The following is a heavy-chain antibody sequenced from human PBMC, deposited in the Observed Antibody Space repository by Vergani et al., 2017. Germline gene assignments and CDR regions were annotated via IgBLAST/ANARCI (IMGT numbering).Heavy chain of an antibody. D-gene: IGHD5-12*01. CDR1: GFTFSSYA. CDR2: ISYDGSNK. CDR3: AREPMDGYDPFDY. Sequence: QVQLVESGGGVVQPGRSLRLSCAASGFTFSSYAMHWVRQAPGKGLEWVAVISYDGSNKYYADSVKGRFTISRDNSKNTLYLQMNSLRAEDTAVDYCAREPMDGYDPFDYWGQGTLVTVSS. J-gene: IGHJ4*02. V-gene: IGHV3-30-3*01.